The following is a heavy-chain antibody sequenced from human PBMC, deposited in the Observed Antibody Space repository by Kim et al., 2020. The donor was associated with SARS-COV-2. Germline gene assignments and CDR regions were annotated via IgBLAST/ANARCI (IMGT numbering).Heavy chain of an antibody. CDR1: GYTFSSYA. J-gene: IGHJ3*01. Sequence: ASVKVSCKASGYTFSSYAISWVRQAPGQGLEWMGWISAYNGNTNYAQSLQGRVTMTTDTPTSTAYMELRSLRADDTAVYYCAREGGSYAFALWGQGTMVSVSS. D-gene: IGHD3-16*01. CDR2: ISAYNGNT. V-gene: IGHV1-18*01. CDR3: AREGGSYAFAL.